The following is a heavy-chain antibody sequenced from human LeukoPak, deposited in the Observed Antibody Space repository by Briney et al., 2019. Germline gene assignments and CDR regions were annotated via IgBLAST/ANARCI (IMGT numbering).Heavy chain of an antibody. CDR2: INPSGGST. V-gene: IGHV1-46*01. Sequence: ASVKVSCTASVYTFTIYYMNCVRQAPGQGLEWMGIINPSGGSTSYAQKFQGRVTMTRDTSTSTVYMELSSLRSEDTAVYYCARGVVTTGIQLCEFGYWGQGTLVTVSS. CDR1: VYTFTIYY. D-gene: IGHD5-18*01. J-gene: IGHJ4*02. CDR3: ARGVVTTGIQLCEFGY.